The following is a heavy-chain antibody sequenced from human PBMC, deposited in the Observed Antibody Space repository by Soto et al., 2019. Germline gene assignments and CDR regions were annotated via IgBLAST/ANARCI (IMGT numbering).Heavy chain of an antibody. CDR3: AKDSHPTTPPAHSD. J-gene: IGHJ4*02. CDR2: ISGSGGST. D-gene: IGHD3-10*01. CDR1: GFTFSSYA. V-gene: IGHV3-23*01. Sequence: PGGSLGLSCAASGFTFSSYAMSWVRQAPGKGLEWVSAISGSGGSTYYADSVKGRFTISRDNSKNTLYLQMNSLRAEDTAVCYCAKDSHPTTPPAHSDWGQGTLVTVSS.